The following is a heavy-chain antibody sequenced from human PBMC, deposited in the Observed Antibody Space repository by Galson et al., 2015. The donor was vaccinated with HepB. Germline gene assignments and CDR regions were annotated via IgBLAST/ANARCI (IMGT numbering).Heavy chain of an antibody. CDR3: TPCHFIVVPTATGRTFDY. CDR2: ILRATDGGTS. D-gene: IGHD2-15*01. Sequence: SLRLSCAASGFTFSTVWMSWVRQAPGEGLEWVGRILRATDGGTSNYAAPVKGRFTISRDDSKDTLYLEMNNLKAEDSAVYYCTPCHFIVVPTATGRTFDYWGQGTLVTVSS. V-gene: IGHV3-15*01. CDR1: GFTFSTVW. J-gene: IGHJ4*02.